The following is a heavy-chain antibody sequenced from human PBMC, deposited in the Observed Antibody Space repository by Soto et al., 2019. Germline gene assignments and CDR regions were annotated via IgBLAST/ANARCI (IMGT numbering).Heavy chain of an antibody. D-gene: IGHD5-12*01. Sequence: QVQLVQSGAEVKKPGPSVKVSCKASGGTFSSYAISWVRLAPGQGLEWMGGVIPIFGTANYAQKFQGRVTIAADQARSRAYMELGRLRSEGTAVDCCARGWVGPRDSGFELGGWFDPWGQGTLVTGSS. J-gene: IGHJ5*02. CDR2: VIPIFGTA. V-gene: IGHV1-69*01. CDR3: ARGWVGPRDSGFELGGWFDP. CDR1: GGTFSSYA.